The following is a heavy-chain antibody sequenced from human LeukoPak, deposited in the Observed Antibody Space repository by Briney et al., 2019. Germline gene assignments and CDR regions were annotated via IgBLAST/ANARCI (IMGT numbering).Heavy chain of an antibody. Sequence: SETLSLTCTVSGGSISSYYWTWIRQPAGKGLEWIGRMYASGSTNYNPSLKSRVTMSVDTSKNQFSLKLRSVTAADTAVYYCARALVPYYDILTGYYKHPIHAFDIWGQGTMVTVSS. V-gene: IGHV4-4*07. CDR1: GGSISSYY. J-gene: IGHJ3*02. CDR3: ARALVPYYDILTGYYKHPIHAFDI. CDR2: MYASGST. D-gene: IGHD3-9*01.